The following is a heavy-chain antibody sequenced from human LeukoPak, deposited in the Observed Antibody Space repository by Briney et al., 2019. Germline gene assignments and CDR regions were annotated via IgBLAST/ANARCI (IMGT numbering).Heavy chain of an antibody. V-gene: IGHV3-21*01. CDR2: ISSSSTYI. Sequence: GGSLRLSCAVSGFTFNSYGLNWVRQAPGKGLEWVSSISSSSTYIYYADSVKGRFTISRDNAKNSLYLQMNSLRAEDTAVYYCARDGIFGVVSYYYYIDVWGKGTTVTVSS. J-gene: IGHJ6*03. CDR3: ARDGIFGVVSYYYYIDV. D-gene: IGHD3-3*01. CDR1: GFTFNSYG.